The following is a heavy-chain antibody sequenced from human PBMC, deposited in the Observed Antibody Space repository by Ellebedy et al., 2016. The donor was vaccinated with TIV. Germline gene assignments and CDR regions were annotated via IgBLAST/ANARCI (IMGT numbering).Heavy chain of an antibody. J-gene: IGHJ3*01. CDR1: GGSINNYY. V-gene: IGHV4-59*01. D-gene: IGHD6-13*01. CDR3: ASAPGPAAAGMAFDV. CDR2: IYYTGST. Sequence: MPGGSLRLSCNVSGGSINNYYWSWIRQPPGKGLEWIGYIYYTGSTNYNPSLKSRVSRSVDTSKNHFSLGLSSVTAADTAGYYCASAPGPAAAGMAFDVWGQGTMVTVSS.